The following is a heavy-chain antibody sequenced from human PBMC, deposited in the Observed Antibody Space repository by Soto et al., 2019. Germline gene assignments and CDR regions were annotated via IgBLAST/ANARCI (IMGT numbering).Heavy chain of an antibody. CDR2: ISGSGGST. CDR1: GFTFSSYA. Sequence: GGSLRLSCAASGFTFSSYAMSWVRQAPGKGLEWVSAISGSGGSTYYADSVKGRFTISRDNSKNTLYLQMNSLRAEDTAVYYCAKDLPPVYSSSWYFDYWGQGTLVTVSS. J-gene: IGHJ4*02. V-gene: IGHV3-23*01. CDR3: AKDLPPVYSSSWYFDY. D-gene: IGHD6-13*01.